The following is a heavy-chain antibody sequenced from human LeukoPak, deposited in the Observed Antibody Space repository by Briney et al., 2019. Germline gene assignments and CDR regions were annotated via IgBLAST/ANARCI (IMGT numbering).Heavy chain of an antibody. CDR2: IWYDGSNK. CDR3: ARDLGHTSGLDY. J-gene: IGHJ4*02. Sequence: PGESLRLSCAASGLTFSDHFLDWVRQAPGKGLEWVAVIWYDGSNKYYADSVKGRFTISRDNSKNTLYLQMNSLRAEDTAVYYCARDLGHTSGLDYWGQGTLVTVSS. V-gene: IGHV3-33*08. D-gene: IGHD3-10*01. CDR1: GLTFSDHF.